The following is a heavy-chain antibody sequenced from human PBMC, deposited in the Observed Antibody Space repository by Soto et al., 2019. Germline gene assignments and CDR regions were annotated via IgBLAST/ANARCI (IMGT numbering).Heavy chain of an antibody. Sequence: SGPTLVNPTQTLTLTCTFSGFSLSTSGMCVSWIRQPPGKALEWLALIDWDDDKYYSTSLKTRLTISKDTSKNQVVLTMTNMDPVDTATYYCARIREYCSSTSCYGYYYYGMDAWGQGTTVTVSS. CDR3: ARIREYCSSTSCYGYYYYGMDA. CDR1: GFSLSTSGMC. J-gene: IGHJ6*02. D-gene: IGHD2-2*01. V-gene: IGHV2-70*01. CDR2: IDWDDDK.